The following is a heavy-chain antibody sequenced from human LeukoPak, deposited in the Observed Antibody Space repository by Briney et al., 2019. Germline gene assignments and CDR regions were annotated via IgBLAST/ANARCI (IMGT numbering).Heavy chain of an antibody. J-gene: IGHJ5*02. CDR2: INPNSGGT. Sequence: ASVKVSCKASGYTFTGYYMHWVRQAPGQGLEWMGWINPNSGGTNYAQKFQGWVTMTRDTSISTAYMELSRLRSDDTAVYYCALSGPMVRGVRSPFDPWGQGTLVTVSS. D-gene: IGHD3-10*01. CDR3: ALSGPMVRGVRSPFDP. CDR1: GYTFTGYY. V-gene: IGHV1-2*04.